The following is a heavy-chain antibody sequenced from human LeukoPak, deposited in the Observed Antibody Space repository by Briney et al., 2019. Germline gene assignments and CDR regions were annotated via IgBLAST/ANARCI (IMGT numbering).Heavy chain of an antibody. CDR3: AKLPKAIFGVYNWFDP. CDR2: IRSKANSYAT. J-gene: IGHJ5*02. V-gene: IGHV3-73*01. CDR1: GFTFSGSA. D-gene: IGHD3-10*01. Sequence: GGSLRLSCAASGFTFSGSAMHWVRQASGKGLEWVGRIRSKANSYATAYAASVKGRFTISRDDSKNTAYLQMNSLRAEDTAVYYCAKLPKAIFGVYNWFDPWGQGTLVTVSS.